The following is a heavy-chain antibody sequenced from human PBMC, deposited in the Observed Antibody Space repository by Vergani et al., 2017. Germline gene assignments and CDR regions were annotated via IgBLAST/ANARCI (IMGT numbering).Heavy chain of an antibody. V-gene: IGHV7-4-1*02. D-gene: IGHD2-2*02. J-gene: IGHJ6*03. CDR3: ARVTVVPTAINYYYYMDV. Sequence: QVQLVQSGSELKKPGASVKVSCKASGYTFTTYAMNWVRQAPGQGLEWMGWINTNTGNPTYGQGFTGRFVFSLDTSVSTTYLQISRLKAEDTAVYFCARVTVVPTAINYYYYMDVWGKGTTVTVSS. CDR2: INTNTGNP. CDR1: GYTFTTYA.